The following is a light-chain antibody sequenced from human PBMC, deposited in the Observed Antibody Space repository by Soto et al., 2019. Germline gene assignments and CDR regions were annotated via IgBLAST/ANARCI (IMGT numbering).Light chain of an antibody. Sequence: QSARTQPRSVSGSPGQSVTCSCTGISNNYVSWYQQHPGKVPKVIVYDVTLRPSGVSDRFSGSRSGNTASLAISGLRAEDEADYYCCSYSGTYTEVVFGGATKVTVL. J-gene: IGLJ2*01. CDR3: CSYSGTYTEVV. CDR2: DVT. V-gene: IGLV2-11*01. CDR1: SNNY.